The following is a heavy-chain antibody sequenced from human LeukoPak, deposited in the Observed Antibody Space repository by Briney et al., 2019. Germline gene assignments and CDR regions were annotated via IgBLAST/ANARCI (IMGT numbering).Heavy chain of an antibody. Sequence: SETLSLTCTVSGGSTSSSSYYWGWIRQPPGKGLEWIGSIYYSGSTYYNPSLKSRVTISVDTSKNQFSLKLSSVTAADTAVYYCSSVDLWGQGTLVTVSS. CDR1: GGSTSSSSYY. CDR3: SSVDL. J-gene: IGHJ4*02. D-gene: IGHD5-12*01. CDR2: IYYSGST. V-gene: IGHV4-39*07.